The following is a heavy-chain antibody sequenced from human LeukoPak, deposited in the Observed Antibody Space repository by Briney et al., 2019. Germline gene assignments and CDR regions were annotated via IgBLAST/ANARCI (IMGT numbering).Heavy chain of an antibody. J-gene: IGHJ6*02. D-gene: IGHD1-26*01. Sequence: ASVKVSCKASGYTFTGYYMHWVRQASGQGLEWMGWINPNSGGTNYAQKFQGWVTMTRDTSISTAYMELSRLRSDDTAVCYCARAVGGATNYYGMDVWGQGTTVTVSS. CDR3: ARAVGGATNYYGMDV. V-gene: IGHV1-2*04. CDR1: GYTFTGYY. CDR2: INPNSGGT.